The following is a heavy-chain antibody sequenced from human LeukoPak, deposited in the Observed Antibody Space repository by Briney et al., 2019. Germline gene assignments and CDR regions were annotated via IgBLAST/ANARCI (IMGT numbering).Heavy chain of an antibody. J-gene: IGHJ6*02. Sequence: GGSLRLSCAASGFTFSTYSMNWVRQAPGKGLEWVSSISSSSDYIYYADSVKGRFTISRDNANNSLHLQMNSLRDEDTAVYYCARDWSSSAWRDGVDVWGQGTTVTVSS. CDR3: ARDWSSSAWRDGVDV. V-gene: IGHV3-21*01. CDR2: ISSSSDYI. CDR1: GFTFSTYS. D-gene: IGHD6-19*01.